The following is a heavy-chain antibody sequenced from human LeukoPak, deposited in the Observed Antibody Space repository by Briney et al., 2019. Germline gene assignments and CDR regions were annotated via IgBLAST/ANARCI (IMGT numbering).Heavy chain of an antibody. CDR2: IRNKPNNYAT. CDR3: TSTSSSGVVY. J-gene: IGHJ4*02. Sequence: GGSLRLSCAASGFTFTDSAMHWVRQASGKGLEWVGRIRNKPNNYATAYAASLKGRFTISRDDSKNTAYLQMNSLETEDTAMYYCTSTSSSGVVYWGQGTLVTVSS. V-gene: IGHV3-73*01. CDR1: GFTFTDSA. D-gene: IGHD6-6*01.